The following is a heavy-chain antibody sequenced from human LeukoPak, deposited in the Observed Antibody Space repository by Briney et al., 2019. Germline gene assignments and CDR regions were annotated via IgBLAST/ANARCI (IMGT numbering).Heavy chain of an antibody. Sequence: GGSLRLSCAASGFTFGSYWMTWVRQAPGKGLEWVANIKQDGSEKYYVDSVKGRFTISRDNAKNSLYLQMNSLRAEDTAVYYCARSKSWIRLWFDFWGQGTLVTVSS. CDR1: GFTFGSYW. CDR2: IKQDGSEK. CDR3: ARSKSWIRLWFDF. D-gene: IGHD5-18*01. J-gene: IGHJ4*02. V-gene: IGHV3-7*01.